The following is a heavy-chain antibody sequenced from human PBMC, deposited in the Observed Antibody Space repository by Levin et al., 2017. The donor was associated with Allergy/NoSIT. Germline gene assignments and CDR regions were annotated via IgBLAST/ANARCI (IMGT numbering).Heavy chain of an antibody. V-gene: IGHV3-72*01. Sequence: PGGSLRLSCAASGFTFSDHYMDWVRQAPGKGLEWVARTRNRARSYTTEYAASVKGRFTISRHDSEDSLYLQMNSLKTEDTAVYYCARGFCYGDTCYSGLHWGQGTLVAVSS. CDR3: ARGFCYGDTCYSGLH. D-gene: IGHD2-15*01. CDR1: GFTFSDHY. CDR2: TRNRARSYTT. J-gene: IGHJ4*02.